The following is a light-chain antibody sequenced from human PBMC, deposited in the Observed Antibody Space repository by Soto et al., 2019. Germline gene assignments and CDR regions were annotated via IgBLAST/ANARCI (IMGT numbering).Light chain of an antibody. CDR1: QSVHTF. Sequence: IVLTQSPDPLSLSPGEGASLSCRASQSVHTFLAWYQQKPGQAPRLLIYGASTRATGVPARFSGSGSGTDFTLTISSLEPEDFAVYYCHQRSNWPPDTFGQGTRLEIK. J-gene: IGKJ5*01. V-gene: IGKV3-11*01. CDR3: HQRSNWPPDT. CDR2: GAS.